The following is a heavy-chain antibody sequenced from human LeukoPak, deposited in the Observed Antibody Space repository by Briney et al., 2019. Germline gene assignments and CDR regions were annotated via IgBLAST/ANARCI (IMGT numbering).Heavy chain of an antibody. V-gene: IGHV3-23*01. Sequence: GGSLRLSCAVSGFTFSDYAMTWVRQAPGKGLEWVSAISTTSGLTYYADSVAGRFITSRDNSKNTLYLQMSSLRVEDTAVYYCAREAPSHGSGRWWAEWGQGTLVTVSS. CDR1: GFTFSDYA. CDR2: ISTTSGLT. CDR3: AREAPSHGSGRWWAE. J-gene: IGHJ4*02. D-gene: IGHD6-19*01.